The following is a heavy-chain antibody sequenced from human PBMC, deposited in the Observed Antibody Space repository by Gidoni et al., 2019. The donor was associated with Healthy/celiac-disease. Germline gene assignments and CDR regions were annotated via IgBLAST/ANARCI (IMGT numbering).Heavy chain of an antibody. V-gene: IGHV1-8*01. CDR1: GYTFTSYD. Sequence: QVQLVQSGAEVKKPGASVKVSCQASGYTFTSYDINWVRQATGQGLEWMGWMNPNSGNTGYAQKFQGRVTMTRNTSISTAYMELSSLRSEDTAVYYCARGITVTTVYGMDVWGQGTTVTVSS. D-gene: IGHD4-17*01. CDR2: MNPNSGNT. J-gene: IGHJ6*02. CDR3: ARGITVTTVYGMDV.